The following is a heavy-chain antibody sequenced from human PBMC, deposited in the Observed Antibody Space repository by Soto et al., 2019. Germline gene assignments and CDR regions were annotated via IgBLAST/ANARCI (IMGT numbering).Heavy chain of an antibody. CDR2: ICGNGGST. V-gene: IGHV3-23*01. D-gene: IGHD6-19*01. J-gene: IGHJ6*04. CDR1: RFNFRDYA. CDR3: AKGPGSGTRGPDYYYGMDV. Sequence: WRSQRLSSAASRFNFRDYAMHWIRQAPGKGLEWFSAICGNGGSTYYADSVKGRFTISRDNSKNTLYLQMNSLRAEDTAVYYCAKGPGSGTRGPDYYYGMDVWGKGTTVTVSS.